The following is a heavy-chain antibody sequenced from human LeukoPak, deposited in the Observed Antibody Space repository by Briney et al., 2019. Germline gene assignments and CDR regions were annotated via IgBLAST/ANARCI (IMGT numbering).Heavy chain of an antibody. V-gene: IGHV3-21*01. J-gene: IGHJ4*02. CDR1: GFTFISYS. CDR3: ARGDELLITIFGVVTNYFDY. D-gene: IGHD3-3*01. CDR2: IIISSSYI. Sequence: GGSLRLSCAPSGFTFISYSITWVRQAPGKGLEWVSSIIISSSYIYYADSVKGRFTISRDNAKNSLYLQMNSLRAEDTAVYYCARGDELLITIFGVVTNYFDYWGQGTLVTVSS.